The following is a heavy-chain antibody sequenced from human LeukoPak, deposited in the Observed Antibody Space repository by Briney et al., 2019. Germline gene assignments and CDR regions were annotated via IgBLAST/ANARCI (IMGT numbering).Heavy chain of an antibody. V-gene: IGHV3-15*01. CDR2: IKSKTDGGTT. J-gene: IGHJ6*02. CDR1: GFTFSNAW. CDR3: TRHSSGYYYGMDV. Sequence: GGSLRLSCAASGFTFSNAWMSWVRQAPGKGLEWVGRIKSKTDGGTTDYAAPVKGRFTISRDDSKNTLYLQMNSLKTEDTAVYYCTRHSSGYYYGMDVWGQGTTVTVSS. D-gene: IGHD3-22*01.